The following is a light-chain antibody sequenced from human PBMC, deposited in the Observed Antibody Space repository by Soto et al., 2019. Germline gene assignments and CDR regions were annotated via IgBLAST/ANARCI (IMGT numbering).Light chain of an antibody. CDR3: QQYVSSPWT. J-gene: IGKJ1*01. V-gene: IGKV3-20*01. Sequence: EIVLTQSPGTLSLSPGERATLSCRASQSISSSYLAWYQQKPGHAPRPLIYGASSRATGIPDRFSGSGSGTDFTLTISRLEPEDLAVYYCQQYVSSPWTFGQRTKVEIK. CDR1: QSISSSY. CDR2: GAS.